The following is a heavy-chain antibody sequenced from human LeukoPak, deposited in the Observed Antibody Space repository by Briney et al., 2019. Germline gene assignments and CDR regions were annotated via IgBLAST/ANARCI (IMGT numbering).Heavy chain of an antibody. V-gene: IGHV4-34*01. Sequence: SETLSLTCAVYGGSFSGYYWSWIRQPPGKGLEWIGEINHSGSTNYNPSLKSRVTISVDTSKNQFSLKPSSVTAADTAVYYCARGRVWWELRPFDIWGQGTMVTVSS. D-gene: IGHD1-26*01. CDR1: GGSFSGYY. CDR3: ARGRVWWELRPFDI. CDR2: INHSGST. J-gene: IGHJ3*02.